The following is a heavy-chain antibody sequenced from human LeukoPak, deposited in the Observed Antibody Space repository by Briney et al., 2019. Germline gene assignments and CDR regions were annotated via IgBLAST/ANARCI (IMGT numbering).Heavy chain of an antibody. CDR3: TTNPGDYSDY. Sequence: GGSLRLSCGAPGFTFSNAWMSWVGQGRGKGGEWVGRIKSKSDGGTTDYAAPGKGRFTMSREERKKRMYLQMNSLKTEDTAVYYCTTNPGDYSDYWGQGTLVTVSS. CDR2: IKSKSDGGTT. J-gene: IGHJ4*02. CDR1: GFTFSNAW. V-gene: IGHV3-15*01.